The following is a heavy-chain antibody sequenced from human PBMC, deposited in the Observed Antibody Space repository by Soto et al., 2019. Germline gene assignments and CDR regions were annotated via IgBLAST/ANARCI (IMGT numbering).Heavy chain of an antibody. D-gene: IGHD6-13*01. J-gene: IGHJ6*01. CDR2: SIPIFRTA. CDR1: GGTFSSYS. CDR3: ARGGQHLKASYYYDMDV. Sequence: QVQLVQSGAEVKKPGSSVKVSCKASGGTFSSYSISWVRQAPGQGLEWMGRSIPIFRTATYAQKYQGRVTITADESTSTVYMELSSLRSEDTAVYYCARGGQHLKASYYYDMDVWGQGTTVTVSS. V-gene: IGHV1-69*18.